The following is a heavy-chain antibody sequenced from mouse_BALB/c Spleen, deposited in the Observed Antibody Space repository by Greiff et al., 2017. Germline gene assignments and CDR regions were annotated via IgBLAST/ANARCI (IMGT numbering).Heavy chain of an antibody. D-gene: IGHD1-2*01. CDR3: ARDVLRLRRYAMDY. V-gene: IGHV3-2*02. CDR2: ISYSGST. CDR1: GYSITSDYA. Sequence: EVQLQQSGPGLVKPSQSLSLTCTVTGYSITSDYAWNWIRQFPGNKLEWMGYISYSGSTSYNPSLKSRISITRDTSKNQFFLQLNSVTTEDTATYYCARDVLRLRRYAMDYWGQGTSVTVSS. J-gene: IGHJ4*01.